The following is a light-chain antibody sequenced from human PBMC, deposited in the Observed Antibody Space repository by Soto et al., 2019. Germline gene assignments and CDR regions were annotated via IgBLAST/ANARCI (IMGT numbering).Light chain of an antibody. Sequence: QSALTQPPSASGSPGQSVTISCTGTSSDVGGYNYVSWYQQHPGKAPKLMIYEGSKRPSGVSNRFSGSKSGNTASLTISGLQAEDEADYYCSSYTSKSSLIFGGGTKLTVL. CDR2: EGS. CDR1: SSDVGGYNY. CDR3: SSYTSKSSLI. J-gene: IGLJ2*01. V-gene: IGLV2-14*01.